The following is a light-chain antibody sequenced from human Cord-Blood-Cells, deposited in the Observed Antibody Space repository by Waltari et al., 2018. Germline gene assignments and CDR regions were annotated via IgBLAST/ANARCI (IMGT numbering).Light chain of an antibody. CDR3: SSYSSSSTLV. CDR2: DVS. V-gene: IGLV2-14*01. Sequence: QSALTQPASVSGSPGQSITLSCTGTSSDVGCYNYVLWYQQHPGKAPKLMIYDVSNRPSGVSNRFSGSKSGNTASLTISGLQAEDEADYYCSSYSSSSTLVFGGGTKLTVL. CDR1: SSDVGCYNY. J-gene: IGLJ2*01.